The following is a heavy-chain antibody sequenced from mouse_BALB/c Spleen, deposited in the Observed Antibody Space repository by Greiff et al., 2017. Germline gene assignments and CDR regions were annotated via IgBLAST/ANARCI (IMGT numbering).Heavy chain of an antibody. CDR1: GFNIKDSY. V-gene: IGHV14-3*02. D-gene: IGHD4-1*01. CDR2: IDPANGNT. J-gene: IGHJ2*01. Sequence: VQLQQSGAELVKPGASVKLSCTASGFNIKDSYMHWVKQRPEQGLEWIGRIDPANGNTKYDPKFQGKATITADTSSNTAYLQLRSLTYEDTAVYYCARDGTGLHYFDYWGQGTTLTVSS. CDR3: ARDGTGLHYFDY.